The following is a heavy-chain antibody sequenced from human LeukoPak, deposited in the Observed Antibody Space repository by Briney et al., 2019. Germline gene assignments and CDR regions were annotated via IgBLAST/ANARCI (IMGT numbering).Heavy chain of an antibody. V-gene: IGHV3-49*04. J-gene: IGHJ1*01. CDR2: IRCRDDVERT. Sequence: GGSLRLSCAASGLTFSSYYMNWVRQAPAKGVEWVGAIRCRDDVERTEYDACENGRFTISRDDSTSIAYLRMNCLKSEDTAVSYCSRWNIYQDFQEWGQGNLVTVSS. CDR1: GLTFSSYY. D-gene: IGHD2/OR15-2a*01. CDR3: SRWNIYQDFQE.